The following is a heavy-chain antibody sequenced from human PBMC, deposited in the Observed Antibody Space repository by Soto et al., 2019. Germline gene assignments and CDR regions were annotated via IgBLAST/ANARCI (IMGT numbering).Heavy chain of an antibody. Sequence: GXSVKGSCKASGYTFTGYGISWVRQAPGQGLEWMGWISAYNGNTNYAQKLQGRVTMTTDTSTSTAYMELRSLRSDDTAVYYCASPGYCSGGSCLTTNLDYWGQGPLVTVSS. J-gene: IGHJ4*02. D-gene: IGHD2-15*01. V-gene: IGHV1-18*04. CDR1: GYTFTGYG. CDR2: ISAYNGNT. CDR3: ASPGYCSGGSCLTTNLDY.